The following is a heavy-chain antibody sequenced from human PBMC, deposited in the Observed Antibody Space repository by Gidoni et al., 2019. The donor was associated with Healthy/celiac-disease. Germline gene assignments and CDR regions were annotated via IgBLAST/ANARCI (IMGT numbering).Heavy chain of an antibody. D-gene: IGHD2-15*01. J-gene: IGHJ3*02. CDR1: GGSISRGSYY. CDR3: ARDPTFGYCSGGSCYYDAFDI. V-gene: IGHV4-61*02. CDR2: NYTSGST. Sequence: QVQLQESGPGLVKPSQTLSLTCTVSGGSISRGSYYWSWIRQPAGKGLEWIGRNYTSGSTNYNPSLKSRVTISVDTSKNQFSLKLSSVTAADTAVYYCARDPTFGYCSGGSCYYDAFDIWGQGTMVTVSS.